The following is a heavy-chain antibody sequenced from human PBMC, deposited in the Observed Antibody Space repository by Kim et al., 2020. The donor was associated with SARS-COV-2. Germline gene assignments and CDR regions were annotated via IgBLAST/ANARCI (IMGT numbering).Heavy chain of an antibody. CDR1: GFTFRSYA. CDR2: LSGTAGTT. Sequence: GGFLRLSCATSGFTFRSYAMNWVRQAPGKGLEWVSALSGTAGTTYYADSVKGRFTISGDNSKNTLFLHMNNLRADDTAVYYCAKESSAWYPYYFDSWGQGTLVTVSS. V-gene: IGHV3-23*01. D-gene: IGHD6-13*01. CDR3: AKESSAWYPYYFDS. J-gene: IGHJ4*02.